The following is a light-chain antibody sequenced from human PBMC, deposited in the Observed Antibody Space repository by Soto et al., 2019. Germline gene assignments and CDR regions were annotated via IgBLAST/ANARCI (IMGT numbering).Light chain of an antibody. V-gene: IGKV1-5*03. J-gene: IGKJ1*01. CDR1: HSVNSW. Sequence: DIQLTQSPSTLSASVGDRVTITCRASHSVNSWLAWFQQKPGKAPKLLIYKASTLESGVPSRFSGSGSGTEFTLTSSSLQPDDFGTYYCQQYNNYWTFGQGTKVEIK. CDR2: KAS. CDR3: QQYNNYWT.